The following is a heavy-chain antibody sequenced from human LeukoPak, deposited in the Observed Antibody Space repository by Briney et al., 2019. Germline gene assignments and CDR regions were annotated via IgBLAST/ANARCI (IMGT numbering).Heavy chain of an antibody. CDR1: GGSISSGSYY. V-gene: IGHV4-61*02. Sequence: PSETLSLTCTVSGGSISSGSYYWSWIRQPAGKGLEWIGRIYTSGSTNYNPSLKSRVTISVDTSKNQFSLKLSSVTAADTAVYYCARGPRAAAAGDYWGQGTLVTVSS. CDR2: IYTSGST. D-gene: IGHD6-13*01. J-gene: IGHJ4*02. CDR3: ARGPRAAAAGDY.